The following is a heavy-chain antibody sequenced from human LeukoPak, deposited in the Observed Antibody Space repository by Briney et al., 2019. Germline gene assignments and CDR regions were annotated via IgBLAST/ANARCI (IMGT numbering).Heavy chain of an antibody. Sequence: ASVKVSCKASGYTFTSYGISWVRQATGQGLEWMGWMNPNSGNTGYAQKFQGRVTITRNTSISTAYMELSSLRSEDTAVYYCARARTVVPDYWGQGTLVTVSS. CDR2: MNPNSGNT. D-gene: IGHD2-2*01. CDR3: ARARTVVPDY. V-gene: IGHV1-8*03. J-gene: IGHJ4*02. CDR1: GYTFTSYG.